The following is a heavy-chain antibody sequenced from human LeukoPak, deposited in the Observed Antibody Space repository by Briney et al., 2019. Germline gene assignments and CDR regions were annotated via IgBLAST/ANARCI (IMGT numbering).Heavy chain of an antibody. D-gene: IGHD3-22*01. CDR1: GFTFSSYS. CDR2: LSSSSSYI. CDR3: ARAPPPLYYYDSSGYYSNFDY. V-gene: IGHV3-21*01. Sequence: PGGSLRLSRAASGFTFSSYSMNWVRQAPGKGLEWVSSLSSSSSYIYYADLVKGRFTIPRDNAKNSLYLQMNSLRAEDTAVYYCARAPPPLYYYDSSGYYSNFDYWGQGTLVTVSS. J-gene: IGHJ4*02.